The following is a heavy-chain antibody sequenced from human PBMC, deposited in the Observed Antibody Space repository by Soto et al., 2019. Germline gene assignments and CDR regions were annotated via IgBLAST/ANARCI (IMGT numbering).Heavy chain of an antibody. CDR2: IYYSGSN. D-gene: IGHD1-26*01. V-gene: IGHV4-31*03. CDR1: CGSISSGGYY. CDR3: ARAGGSLDY. Sequence: PSETLSLTCTVSCGSISSGGYYWSCIRQHPGKGLEWIGYIYYSGSNYYNPSLKSRVTIAVDTSKNQFSLKLSSVTAADTAVYYCARAGGSLDYWGQGTLVTVSS. J-gene: IGHJ4*02.